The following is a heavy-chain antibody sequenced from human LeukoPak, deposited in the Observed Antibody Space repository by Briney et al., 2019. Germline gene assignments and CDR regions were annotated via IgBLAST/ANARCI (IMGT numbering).Heavy chain of an antibody. CDR3: ARAPRQTYCSSTSCMYYFDY. Sequence: SETLSLTCTVSGGSISSYYWSWIRQPPGKGLEWFGYIYYSGSTNYNPSLKSLVTISVDTSKNQFSLKLSSVTAADTAVYYCARAPRQTYCSSTSCMYYFDYWGQGTLVTISS. CDR1: GGSISSYY. CDR2: IYYSGST. D-gene: IGHD2-2*01. J-gene: IGHJ4*02. V-gene: IGHV4-59*01.